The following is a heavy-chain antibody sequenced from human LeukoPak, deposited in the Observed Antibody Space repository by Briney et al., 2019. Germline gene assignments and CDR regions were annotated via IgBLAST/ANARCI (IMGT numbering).Heavy chain of an antibody. CDR1: AYSISSGYY. D-gene: IGHD3-10*02. J-gene: IGHJ4*02. V-gene: IGHV4-38-2*02. CDR2: IYHSGTT. Sequence: SETLSLTCTVSAYSISSGYYWGWIRQPPGKGLEWIGTIYHSGTTYYNPSLKSRVTISVDTSKNEFSLKLSSVTAADTAVYYCARGQYYYVGGDCDYWGRGTLVTVSS. CDR3: ARGQYYYVGGDCDY.